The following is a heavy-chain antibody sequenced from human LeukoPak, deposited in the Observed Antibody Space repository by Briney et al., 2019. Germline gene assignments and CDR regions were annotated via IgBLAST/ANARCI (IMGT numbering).Heavy chain of an antibody. Sequence: SETLSLTCAVYGGSFSGYYRSWIRQPPGKGLEWIGEINHSGSTNYNPSLKSRVTISVDTSKNQFSLKLSSVTAADTAVYYCARLRSCSGGSCYSLWFDPWGQGTLVTVSS. CDR3: ARLRSCSGGSCYSLWFDP. CDR2: INHSGST. CDR1: GGSFSGYY. V-gene: IGHV4-34*01. J-gene: IGHJ5*02. D-gene: IGHD2-15*01.